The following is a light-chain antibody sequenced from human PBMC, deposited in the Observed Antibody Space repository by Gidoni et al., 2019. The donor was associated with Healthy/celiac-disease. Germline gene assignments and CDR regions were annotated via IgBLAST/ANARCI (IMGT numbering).Light chain of an antibody. CDR1: QGISSY. J-gene: IGKJ2*01. CDR3: QQLNSYPFMYT. CDR2: AAS. Sequence: DIQLTQSPSSLSSSVGDRVTITCRASQGISSYLAWYQQKPGKAPKLLIYAASTLQSGVPSRFSGSGSGTEFTLTISSLQPEDFATYYCQQLNSYPFMYTFGQGTKLEIK. V-gene: IGKV1-9*01.